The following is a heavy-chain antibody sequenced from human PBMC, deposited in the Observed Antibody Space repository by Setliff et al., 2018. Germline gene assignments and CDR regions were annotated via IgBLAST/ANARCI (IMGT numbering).Heavy chain of an antibody. Sequence: PSETLSLTCAVYGESFSGYFWSWIRQTPEKGLEWIGEISHSGNTNYNPSFKSRVTISIDTSKNQFSLKLDSVTAADTALYYCARSPSSGAYWNPRPFYSDYWARGTLVTVSS. D-gene: IGHD1-26*01. CDR1: GESFSGYF. V-gene: IGHV4-34*01. CDR2: ISHSGNT. CDR3: ARSPSSGAYWNPRPFYSDY. J-gene: IGHJ4*02.